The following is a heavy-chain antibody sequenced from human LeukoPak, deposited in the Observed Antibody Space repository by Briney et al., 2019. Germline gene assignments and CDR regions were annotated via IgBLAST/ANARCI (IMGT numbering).Heavy chain of an antibody. V-gene: IGHV3-7*01. CDR3: ARVSRYCSSTSCYIWYYYYMDV. Sequence: PGGSLRLSCAASGFTFSSYWMSWVRQAPGKGLEWVANIKQDGSEKYYVDSVKGRFTISRDNAKNSLYLQMNSLRAEDTAVYYCARVSRYCSSTSCYIWYYYYMDVWGKGTTVTVSS. CDR1: GFTFSSYW. CDR2: IKQDGSEK. D-gene: IGHD2-2*02. J-gene: IGHJ6*03.